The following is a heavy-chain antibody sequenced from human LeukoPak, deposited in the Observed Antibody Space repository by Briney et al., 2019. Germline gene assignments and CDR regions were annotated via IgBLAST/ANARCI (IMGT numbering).Heavy chain of an antibody. D-gene: IGHD2/OR15-2a*01. V-gene: IGHV3-7*03. J-gene: IGHJ4*02. CDR1: GFSFSSYW. Sequence: PGGSLRLSCAASGFSFSSYWMTWVRQAPGKGLEWVANIGKAGNGDYYVDSVKGRFTISRDNAKNSLYLQMNSLKAEDTAVYYCARDLDFHNFDYWGQGALVTVSS. CDR2: IGKAGNGD. CDR3: ARDLDFHNFDY.